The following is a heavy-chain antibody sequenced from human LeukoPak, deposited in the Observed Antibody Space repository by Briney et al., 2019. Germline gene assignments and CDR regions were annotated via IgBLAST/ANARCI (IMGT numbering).Heavy chain of an antibody. D-gene: IGHD6-6*01. CDR1: GFTFSSYS. CDR2: ITISSSYI. J-gene: IGHJ4*02. V-gene: IGHV3-21*01. CDR3: ARGYSSSYYFDY. Sequence: GRSLRLSCAASGFTFSSYSMNWVRLAPGKGLECVSSITISSSYIYYADSVKGRFTISRDNAKNSLYLQMNSLRVEDTAVYYCARGYSSSYYFDYWGRGTLVTVSS.